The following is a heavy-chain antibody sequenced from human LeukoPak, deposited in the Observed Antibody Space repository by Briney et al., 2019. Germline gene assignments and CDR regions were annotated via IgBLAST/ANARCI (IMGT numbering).Heavy chain of an antibody. CDR3: ARDLSSSWYWDAFDI. J-gene: IGHJ3*02. D-gene: IGHD6-13*01. CDR1: GYTFTDYY. CDR2: INPSGGST. Sequence: ASVKVSCKASGYTFTDYYMHWVRQAPGQGLEWMGIINPSGGSTSYAQKFQGRVTMTRDTSTSTVYMELSSLRSEDTAVYYCARDLSSSWYWDAFDIWGQGTKVTVSS. V-gene: IGHV1-46*01.